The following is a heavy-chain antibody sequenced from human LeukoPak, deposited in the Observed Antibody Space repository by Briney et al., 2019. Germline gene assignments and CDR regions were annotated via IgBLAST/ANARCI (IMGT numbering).Heavy chain of an antibody. V-gene: IGHV4-34*01. CDR2: INHSGST. D-gene: IGHD1-26*01. J-gene: IGHJ4*02. CDR1: GGSFSGYY. CDR3: ARGVYSGSTYYFDY. Sequence: SETLSLTCAVYGGSFSGYYWSWIRQPPGKGLEWIGEINHSGSTNYNPSLKSRVTISVDTSKNQFSLKLSSVTAADTAVYYCARGVYSGSTYYFDYWGQGTLVTVSS.